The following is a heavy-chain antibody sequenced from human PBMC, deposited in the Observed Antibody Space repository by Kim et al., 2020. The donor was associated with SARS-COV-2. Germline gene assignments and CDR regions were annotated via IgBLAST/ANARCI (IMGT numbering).Heavy chain of an antibody. CDR3: ARTYYYDSSGYTPPDAFDI. CDR1: GGSISSSSYY. J-gene: IGHJ3*02. Sequence: SETLSLTCTVSGGSISSSSYYWGWIRQPPGKGLEWIGSIYYSGSTYYNPSLKSRVTISVDTSKNQFSLKLSSVTAADTAVYYCARTYYYDSSGYTPPDAFDIWGQGTMVTVSS. D-gene: IGHD3-22*01. CDR2: IYYSGST. V-gene: IGHV4-39*01.